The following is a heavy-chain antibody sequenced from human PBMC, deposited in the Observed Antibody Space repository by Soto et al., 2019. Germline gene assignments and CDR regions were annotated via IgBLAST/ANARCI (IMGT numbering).Heavy chain of an antibody. CDR3: ARADDILTGYYN. CDR2: IYYSGST. J-gene: IGHJ4*02. V-gene: IGHV4-59*01. CDR1: GGSISSYY. Sequence: SETLSLTCTVSGGSISSYYWSWIRQPPGKGLEWIGYIYYSGSTNYNPSLKSRVTISVDTSKNQFSLKLSSVTAADTAVYYCARADDILTGYYNWGQGTLVTVSS. D-gene: IGHD3-9*01.